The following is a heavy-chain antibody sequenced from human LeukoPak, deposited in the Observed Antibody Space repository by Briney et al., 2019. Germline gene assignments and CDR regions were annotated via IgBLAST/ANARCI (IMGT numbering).Heavy chain of an antibody. CDR1: GFAFSSYW. CDR2: IKQDGSEK. J-gene: IGHJ4*02. D-gene: IGHD2/OR15-2a*01. V-gene: IGHV3-7*01. CDR3: ARGPTRANSSDY. Sequence: HPGGSLRLSCGASGFAFSSYWMSWVRQAPGKGLEWVAKIKQDGSEKYYVESVKGRFTLSRDNAKNSLYLQMNSLRAEDTAVYYCARGPTRANSSDYWGQGTLVTVSS.